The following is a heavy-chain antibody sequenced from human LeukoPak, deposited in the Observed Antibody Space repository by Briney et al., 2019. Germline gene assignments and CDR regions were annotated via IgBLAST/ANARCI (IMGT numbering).Heavy chain of an antibody. Sequence: SETLSLTCAVYGGSFSGYYWSWIRQPPGKGLEWIGEINHSGSTNYNPSLKSRVTMSVDTSKNQFSLKLSSVTAADTAVYYCARDLRGSVWGSYLFGYYYMDVWGKGTTVTISS. CDR1: GGSFSGYY. CDR2: INHSGST. J-gene: IGHJ6*03. D-gene: IGHD3-16*02. V-gene: IGHV4-34*01. CDR3: ARDLRGSVWGSYLFGYYYMDV.